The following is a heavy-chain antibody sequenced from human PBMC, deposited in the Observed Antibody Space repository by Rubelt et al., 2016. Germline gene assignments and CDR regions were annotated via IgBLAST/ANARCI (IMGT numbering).Heavy chain of an antibody. CDR2: IYYTGST. CDR3: VGRTFCGGDCYRFDP. CDR1: GYSIRSGYY. V-gene: IGHV4-38-2*02. Sequence: QVQLQESGPGLVKPSETLSLTCTVSGYSIRSGYYWDWIRQSPGKGLEWIGSIYYTGSTYYNPSLNSRVTNTVETAKNQFSLKLGAGTAADTALYYCVGRTFCGGDCYRFDPWGQGTLVTVSS. D-gene: IGHD2-21*01. J-gene: IGHJ5*02.